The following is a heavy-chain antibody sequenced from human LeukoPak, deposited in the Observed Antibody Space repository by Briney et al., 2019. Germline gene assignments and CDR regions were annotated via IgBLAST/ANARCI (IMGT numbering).Heavy chain of an antibody. J-gene: IGHJ4*02. CDR2: INAGNGNT. V-gene: IGHV1-3*01. D-gene: IGHD2-2*03. Sequence: ASVKVSCKASGYTFISYAMHWVRQAPGQRLEWMGWINAGNGNTKYSQKFQGRVTITRDTSASTAYMELSSLRSEDTAVYYCATGYCSSTNCRIDYWGQGTLVSVSS. CDR3: ATGYCSSTNCRIDY. CDR1: GYTFISYA.